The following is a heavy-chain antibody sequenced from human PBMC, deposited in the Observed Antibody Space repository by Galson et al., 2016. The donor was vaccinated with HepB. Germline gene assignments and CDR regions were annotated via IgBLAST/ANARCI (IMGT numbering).Heavy chain of an antibody. CDR1: GGSISSSAYY. V-gene: IGHV4-39*01. CDR3: ARHLGDILTGYSSAALTKKYYFDY. J-gene: IGHJ4*02. D-gene: IGHD3-9*01. CDR2: FYYSGSI. Sequence: SETLSLTCTVSGGSISSSAYYWGWIRQPPGKGLEWIGNFYYSGSIHYNPSLKSRVTVSVDTSKNQFSLNLRSVTAADTAVYYCARHLGDILTGYSSAALTKKYYFDYWGQGTLVTVSS.